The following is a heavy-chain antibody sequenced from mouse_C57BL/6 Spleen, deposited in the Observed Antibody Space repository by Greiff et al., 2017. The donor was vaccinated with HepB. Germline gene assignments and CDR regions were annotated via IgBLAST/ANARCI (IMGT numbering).Heavy chain of an antibody. CDR1: GYTFTDYY. D-gene: IGHD4-1*01. J-gene: IGHJ2*01. CDR3: AREEELGYYFDY. Sequence: QVQLKESGAELVRPGASVKLSCKASGYTFTDYYINWVKQRPGQGLEWIARIYPGSGNTYYNEKFKGKATLTAEKSSSTAYMQLSSLTSEDSAVYFCAREEELGYYFDYWGQGTTLTVSS. V-gene: IGHV1-76*01. CDR2: IYPGSGNT.